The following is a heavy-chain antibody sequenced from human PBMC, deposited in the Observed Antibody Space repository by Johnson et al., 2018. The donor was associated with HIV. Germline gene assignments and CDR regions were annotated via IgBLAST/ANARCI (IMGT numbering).Heavy chain of an antibody. CDR1: GFTVSSYT. CDR3: ARASVSSPRYSSSSDDAFDI. D-gene: IGHD6-6*01. V-gene: IGHV3-30-3*01. Sequence: QVQLVESGGGLVQPGGSLRLSCAASGFTVSSYTLHWVRQAPGKGLEWVAVISYDGSNKYYADSVKGRFTISRDNSKNTLYLQMNSLRAEDTAVYYCARASVSSPRYSSSSDDAFDIWGQGTMVTVSS. CDR2: ISYDGSNK. J-gene: IGHJ3*02.